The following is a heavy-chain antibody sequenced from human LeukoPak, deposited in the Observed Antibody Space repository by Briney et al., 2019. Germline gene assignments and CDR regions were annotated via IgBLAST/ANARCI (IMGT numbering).Heavy chain of an antibody. D-gene: IGHD3-3*01. CDR3: ARCLEWLFSNY. CDR1: GFTVSSNY. Sequence: GGSLRLSCAASGFTVSSNYMSWVRQAPGKGLEWVSVIYSGGSTYYADSVKGRFTISRGNSKNTLYLQMNSLRAEDTAVYYCARCLEWLFSNYWGQGTLVTVSS. J-gene: IGHJ4*02. V-gene: IGHV3-66*01. CDR2: IYSGGST.